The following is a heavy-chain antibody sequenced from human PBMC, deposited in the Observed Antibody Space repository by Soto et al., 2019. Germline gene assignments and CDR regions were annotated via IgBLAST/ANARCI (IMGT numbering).Heavy chain of an antibody. V-gene: IGHV3-74*01. D-gene: IGHD3-10*01. CDR3: ARDTTQFITMVRGVILFPGTVFDP. J-gene: IGHJ5*02. CDR1: GFTFSSYW. Sequence: GGSLRLSCAASGFTFSSYWMHWVRQAPGKGLVWVSRINSDGSSTSYADSVKGRFTISRDNAKNTLYLQMNSLRAEDTAVYYCARDTTQFITMVRGVILFPGTVFDPWGQGTLVTVSS. CDR2: INSDGSST.